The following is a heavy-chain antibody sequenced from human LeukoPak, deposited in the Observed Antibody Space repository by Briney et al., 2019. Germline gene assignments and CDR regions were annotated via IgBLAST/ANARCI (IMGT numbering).Heavy chain of an antibody. Sequence: SETLSLPCSVSARSISSSRYYWAWTRQPPGKGLEWIGNIFNSGSTHYNPSLKSRVTISADTSKNQFSLRLSSVTAADTAVYYCARGDDYGDYVLDYWARGTLVTVSS. CDR1: ARSISSSRYY. V-gene: IGHV4-39*07. D-gene: IGHD4-17*01. CDR3: ARGDDYGDYVLDY. CDR2: IFNSGST. J-gene: IGHJ4*02.